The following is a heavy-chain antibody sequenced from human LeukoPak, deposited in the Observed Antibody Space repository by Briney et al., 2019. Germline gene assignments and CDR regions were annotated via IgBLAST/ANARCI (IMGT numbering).Heavy chain of an antibody. CDR1: GGTFSTYA. D-gene: IGHD6-19*01. Sequence: GSSVKVSCKASGGTFSTYAFSWVRQAPGQGLEWMGGIIPVFGAANYAQKFQGRVTITADESTSTAYMELSSLRSEDTAVYFCARKWLGAFDIWGQGTMVTVSS. V-gene: IGHV1-69*01. CDR3: ARKWLGAFDI. CDR2: IIPVFGAA. J-gene: IGHJ3*02.